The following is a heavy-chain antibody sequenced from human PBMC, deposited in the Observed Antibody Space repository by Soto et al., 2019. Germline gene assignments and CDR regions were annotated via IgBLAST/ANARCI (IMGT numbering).Heavy chain of an antibody. CDR3: AKDIRSSTSWKNYYCYGMDV. CDR1: GFTFDDYA. D-gene: IGHD2-2*01. CDR2: ISWDGGST. J-gene: IGHJ6*02. Sequence: GSLRLSCAASGFTFDDYAMHWVRQAPGKGLEWVSLISWDGGSTYYADSVKGRFTISRDNSKNSLYLQMNSLRAEDTALYYCAKDIRSSTSWKNYYCYGMDVWGQGTTVTVSS. V-gene: IGHV3-43D*04.